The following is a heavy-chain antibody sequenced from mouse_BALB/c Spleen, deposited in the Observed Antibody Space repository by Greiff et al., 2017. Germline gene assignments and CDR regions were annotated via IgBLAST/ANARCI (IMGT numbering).Heavy chain of an antibody. CDR3: ARSHYGSTSWFAY. V-gene: IGHV1S56*01. Sequence: QVQLQQSGPELVKPGASVRISCKASGYTFTSYYIHWVKQRPGQGLEWIGWIYPGNVNTKYNEKFKGKATLTADKSSSTAYMQLSSLTSEDSAVYFCARSHYGSTSWFAYWGQGTLVTVSA. CDR1: GYTFTSYY. CDR2: IYPGNVNT. J-gene: IGHJ3*01. D-gene: IGHD1-1*01.